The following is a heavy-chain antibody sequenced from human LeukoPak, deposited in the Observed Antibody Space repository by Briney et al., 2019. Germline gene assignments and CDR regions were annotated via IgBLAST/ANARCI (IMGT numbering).Heavy chain of an antibody. J-gene: IGHJ4*02. CDR2: ISSSSSYI. D-gene: IGHD3-22*01. Sequence: GGSLRLSCAASGFTFSSYSMNWVRQAPGKGLEWVSSISSSSSYIYYADSVKGRITISRDNAKNSLYLQMNSLRAEDTAVYYCAGNYYDSSGYYFFDYWGQGTLVTVSS. CDR3: AGNYYDSSGYYFFDY. V-gene: IGHV3-21*01. CDR1: GFTFSSYS.